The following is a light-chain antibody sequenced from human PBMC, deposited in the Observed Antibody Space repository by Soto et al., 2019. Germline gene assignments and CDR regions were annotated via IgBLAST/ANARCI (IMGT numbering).Light chain of an antibody. V-gene: IGLV1-44*01. Sequence: QSVLTQPPSASGTPGQRVTISCSGSSSNIGSNTVKWYQQLPGTAPKLLIYSNDQRPSGVPDRVSGSRSGTSASLAINGLQSEDEADYYCAAWDDSLNGYVFGLGTKVTVL. CDR2: SND. CDR3: AAWDDSLNGYV. J-gene: IGLJ1*01. CDR1: SSNIGSNT.